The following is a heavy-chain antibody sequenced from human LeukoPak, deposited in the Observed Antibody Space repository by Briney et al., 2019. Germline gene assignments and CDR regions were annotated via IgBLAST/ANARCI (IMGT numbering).Heavy chain of an antibody. Sequence: SETLSLTCSVSDGSINSYYWNWIRRPPGKGLEWIGYTYYNGNTNYSPSLKSRVTMSVDTSKNLFSLKVSSVTAADTAVYYCARGRSNYYGMDVWGQGTTVTVSS. D-gene: IGHD1-26*01. CDR1: DGSINSYY. V-gene: IGHV4-59*01. CDR2: TYYNGNT. CDR3: ARGRSNYYGMDV. J-gene: IGHJ6*02.